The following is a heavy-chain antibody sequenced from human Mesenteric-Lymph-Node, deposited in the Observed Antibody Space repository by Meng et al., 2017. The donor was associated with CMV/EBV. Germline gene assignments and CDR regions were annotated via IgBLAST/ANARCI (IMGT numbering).Heavy chain of an antibody. CDR2: TYYRSKWYN. V-gene: IGHV6-1*01. D-gene: IGHD5-24*01. CDR1: GDSVSNNGAA. Sequence: IAGDSVSNNGAAWNWIRQSPSRGLEWLGRTYYRSKWYNDYAVSVKSRITINPDTSKNQFSLQLNSVTPEDTAVYYCVGIRDGYNHPWGQGTLVTVSS. CDR3: VGIRDGYNHP. J-gene: IGHJ5*02.